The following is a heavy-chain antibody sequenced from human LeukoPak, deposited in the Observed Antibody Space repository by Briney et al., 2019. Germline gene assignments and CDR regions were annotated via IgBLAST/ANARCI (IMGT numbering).Heavy chain of an antibody. CDR1: RFTFSSYA. D-gene: IGHD3-10*01. CDR2: TSGNGRNT. Sequence: GGSLRLSCAASRFTFSSYAMTWVRQAPGKGLEWVSSTSGNGRNTYCADSVKGRFTISRDNSKNTLYLQMNSLRAEDTAVYYCARGYYGSGSYSYYWGQGALVTVSS. CDR3: ARGYYGSGSYSYY. V-gene: IGHV3-23*01. J-gene: IGHJ4*02.